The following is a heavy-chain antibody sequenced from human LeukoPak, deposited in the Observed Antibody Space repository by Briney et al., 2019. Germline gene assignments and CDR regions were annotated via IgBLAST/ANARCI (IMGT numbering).Heavy chain of an antibody. CDR1: GGSFSGYY. CDR3: ARGLGSRFYYDSSGYYQY. CDR2: INHSGST. Sequence: SETLSLTCAVYGGSFSGYYWSWIRQPPGKGLEWIGEINHSGSTNYNPSLKSRVTISVDTSKNQFSLKLSSVTAADTAVYYCARGLGSRFYYDSSGYYQYGGQGTLVTVSS. V-gene: IGHV4-34*01. D-gene: IGHD3-22*01. J-gene: IGHJ4*02.